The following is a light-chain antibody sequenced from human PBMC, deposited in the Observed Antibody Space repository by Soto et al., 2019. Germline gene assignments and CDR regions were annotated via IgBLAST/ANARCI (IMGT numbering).Light chain of an antibody. CDR2: GVS. CDR3: EQYGSSPRT. V-gene: IGKV3-20*01. CDR1: QSVSSNY. Sequence: EIVLTQSPATLSLSPGERATLSCRASQSVSSNYFAWYQQRPGQAPRLLIYGVSSRPTGIPDRFSGSGSGTDFTLTISRLEPEDFAVYYCEQYGSSPRTFGQGTKVDIK. J-gene: IGKJ1*01.